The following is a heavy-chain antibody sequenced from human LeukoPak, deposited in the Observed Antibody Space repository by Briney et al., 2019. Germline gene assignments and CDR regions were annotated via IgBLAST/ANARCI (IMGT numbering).Heavy chain of an antibody. CDR2: IIPIFGTA. V-gene: IGHV1-69*05. J-gene: IGHJ6*03. CDR1: GGTFSGYA. Sequence: SVKVSCKASGGTFSGYAISWVRQAPGQGLEWMGGIIPIFGTANYAQKFQGRVTITTDESTSTAYMELSSLRSEDTAVYYCARVRLRLGELSPNYYYYMDVWGKGTTVTVSS. CDR3: ARVRLRLGELSPNYYYYMDV. D-gene: IGHD3-16*02.